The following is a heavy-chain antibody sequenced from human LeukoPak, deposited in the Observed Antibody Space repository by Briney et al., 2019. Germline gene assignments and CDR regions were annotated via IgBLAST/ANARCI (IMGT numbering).Heavy chain of an antibody. J-gene: IGHJ6*03. CDR3: ARALPGYYDSRGRYYYMDV. CDR1: GFTFSSYS. CDR2: ISYSSSYI. D-gene: IGHD3-22*01. Sequence: GGSLRLSCAASGFTFSSYSMNWVRQAPGKGLEWVSSISYSSSYIYYVDSVKGRFTISRDNAKNSLYLQMHSLRAEDTAVYYCARALPGYYDSRGRYYYMDVWGKGTTVTVSS. V-gene: IGHV3-21*01.